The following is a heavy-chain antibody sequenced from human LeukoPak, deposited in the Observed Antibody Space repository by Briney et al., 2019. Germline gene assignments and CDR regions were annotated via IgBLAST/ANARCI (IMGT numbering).Heavy chain of an antibody. Sequence: KPGGSLRLSSAASGFTFSSYWMSWVRQAPGKGLEWVSSISSSSSYIYYADSVKGRFTISRDNAKNSLYLQMNSLRAEDTAVYYCARGGGLLLQVYYYYMDVWGKGTTVTVSS. CDR1: GFTFSSYW. CDR2: ISSSSSYI. CDR3: ARGGGLLLQVYYYYMDV. D-gene: IGHD1-26*01. J-gene: IGHJ6*03. V-gene: IGHV3-21*01.